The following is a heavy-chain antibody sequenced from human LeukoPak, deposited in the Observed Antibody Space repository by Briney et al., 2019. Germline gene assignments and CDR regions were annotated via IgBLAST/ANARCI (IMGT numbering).Heavy chain of an antibody. CDR2: INPSGGST. V-gene: IGHV1-46*01. CDR1: GYTFTSYY. Sequence: ASVKVSCKASGYTFTSYYMHWVRQAPGQGLEWMGIINPSGGSTSYAQKFQGRVTMTSDTSTSTVYMELSSLRSEDTAVYYCARGYCSSTSCLLYYFDYWGQGTLVTVSS. J-gene: IGHJ4*02. D-gene: IGHD2-2*01. CDR3: ARGYCSSTSCLLYYFDY.